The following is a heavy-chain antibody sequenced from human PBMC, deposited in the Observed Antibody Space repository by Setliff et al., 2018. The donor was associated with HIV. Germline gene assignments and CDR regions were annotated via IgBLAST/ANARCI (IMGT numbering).Heavy chain of an antibody. Sequence: GGSLRLSCAATGFTFSSYVLHWVRQAPGKGLEWVAVMSTGGGIKICADSVKGRFTISRDNSRNTLFLQMNNLRAEDTAVYYCARDSRTGYFDSWGQGTLVTVSS. D-gene: IGHD2-2*01. CDR1: GFTFSSYV. V-gene: IGHV3-30-3*01. CDR2: MSTGGGIK. CDR3: ARDSRTGYFDS. J-gene: IGHJ4*02.